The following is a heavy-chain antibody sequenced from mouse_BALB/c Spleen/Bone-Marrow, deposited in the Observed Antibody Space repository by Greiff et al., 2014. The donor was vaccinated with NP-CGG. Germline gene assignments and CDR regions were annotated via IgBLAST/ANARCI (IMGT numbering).Heavy chain of an antibody. Sequence: VQLKQSGSELVKPGASVKLSCTASCYTFTSYWMHWVKQRPGKGLEWIGEINPSNGRTNYNEKFKSKATLTVDKSSSTAYMQLSSLTSEDSAVYYCARSGYDGFAYWGQGTLVTVSA. J-gene: IGHJ3*01. CDR3: ARSGYDGFAY. V-gene: IGHV1S81*02. D-gene: IGHD2-2*01. CDR1: CYTFTSYW. CDR2: INPSNGRT.